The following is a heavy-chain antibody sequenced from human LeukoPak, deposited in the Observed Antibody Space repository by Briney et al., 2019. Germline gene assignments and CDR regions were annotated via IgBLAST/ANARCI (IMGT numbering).Heavy chain of an antibody. Sequence: SETLSLTCAVYGGSFSGYYWSWIRQPPGKGLEWIGEINHSGSTNYNPSLKSRVTISVDTSKNQFSLKLSSVTAADTAVYYCAKVHNTYCGGDCYTPGVDYWGQGTLVTVSS. D-gene: IGHD2-21*02. V-gene: IGHV4-34*01. J-gene: IGHJ4*02. CDR2: INHSGST. CDR1: GGSFSGYY. CDR3: AKVHNTYCGGDCYTPGVDY.